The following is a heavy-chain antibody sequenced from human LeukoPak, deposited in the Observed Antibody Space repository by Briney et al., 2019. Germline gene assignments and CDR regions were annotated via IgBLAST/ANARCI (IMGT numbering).Heavy chain of an antibody. V-gene: IGHV3-53*01. J-gene: IGHJ4*02. Sequence: GGSLRLSCAASGFTVSSNYMIWVRQAPGKGLELVSIIYTDSNTYYAESVRGRFTISRDNSKNTVYLQMNGLRAEDTAVYYCARGRPGYYFDYWGQGSLVTVSS. CDR1: GFTVSSNY. CDR2: IYTDSNT. CDR3: ARGRPGYYFDY.